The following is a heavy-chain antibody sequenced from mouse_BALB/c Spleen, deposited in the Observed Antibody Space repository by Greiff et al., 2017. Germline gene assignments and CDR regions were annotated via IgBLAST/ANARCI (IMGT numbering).Heavy chain of an antibody. V-gene: IGHV5-17*02. CDR3: ARWVGLLPFYYAMDY. D-gene: IGHD2-3*01. CDR1: GFTFSSFG. CDR2: ISSGSSTI. J-gene: IGHJ4*01. Sequence: EVNVVESGGDLVKPGGSLKLSCAASGFTFSSFGMHWVRQAPEKGLEWVAYISSGSSTIYYADTVKGRFTISRDNPKNTLFLQMTSLRSEDTAMYYCARWVGLLPFYYAMDYWGQGTSVTVSS.